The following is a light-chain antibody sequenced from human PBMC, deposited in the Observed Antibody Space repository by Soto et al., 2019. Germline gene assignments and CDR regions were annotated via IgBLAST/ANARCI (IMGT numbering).Light chain of an antibody. CDR3: QHYNNWPPWT. CDR1: QSVSSN. Sequence: EIMMTQSPATLSVSPGERATLSCRASQSVSSNLAWYQQKPGQPPRLLIYGASTRATGIPARFSGSGSGTELTLTISSLQSEDFAVYYCQHYNNWPPWTFGQGTKVDIK. V-gene: IGKV3-15*01. J-gene: IGKJ1*01. CDR2: GAS.